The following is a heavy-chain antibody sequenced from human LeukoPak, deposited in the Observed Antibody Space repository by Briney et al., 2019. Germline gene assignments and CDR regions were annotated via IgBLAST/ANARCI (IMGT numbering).Heavy chain of an antibody. J-gene: IGHJ3*02. D-gene: IGHD3-22*01. CDR2: IIPILGIA. Sequence: SVKVSCKASGGTFSSYAISWVRQAAGQGLEWRGRIIPILGIANYAQKFQGRVTITADKSTSTAYMELSSLRSEDTAVYYCARGTYYYDSSGYYGLDAFDIWGQGTMVTVSS. CDR3: ARGTYYYDSSGYYGLDAFDI. CDR1: GGTFSSYA. V-gene: IGHV1-69*04.